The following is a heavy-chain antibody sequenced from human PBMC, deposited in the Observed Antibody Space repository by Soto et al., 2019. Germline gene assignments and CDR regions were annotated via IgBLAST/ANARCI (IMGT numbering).Heavy chain of an antibody. CDR3: ARGGAYDSFHX. D-gene: IGHD5-12*01. CDR1: GASISYGGFS. CDR2: ISHLENT. J-gene: IGHJ4*02. Sequence: SETLSLTCTVSGASISYGGFSWSWIRQSPGKGMELIGYISHLENTYLHPSFKSRLTMSIDSTRNQFSLKLSSVTAADMAVYYCARGGAYDSFHXWGQGVLVTVSX. V-gene: IGHV4-30-2*06.